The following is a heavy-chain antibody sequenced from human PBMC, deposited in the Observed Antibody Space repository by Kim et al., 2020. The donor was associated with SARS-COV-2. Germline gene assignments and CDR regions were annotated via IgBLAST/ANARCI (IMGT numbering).Heavy chain of an antibody. V-gene: IGHV1-2*02. CDR2: INPNSGGT. CDR3: ARVRLGELPIAAEDAFDI. CDR1: GYTFTGYY. D-gene: IGHD3-16*01. Sequence: ASVKVSCKASGYTFTGYYMHWVRQAPGQGLEWMGWINPNSGGTNYAQKFQGRVTMTRDTSISTAYMELSRLRSDDTAVYYCARVRLGELPIAAEDAFDIWGQGTMVTVSS. J-gene: IGHJ3*02.